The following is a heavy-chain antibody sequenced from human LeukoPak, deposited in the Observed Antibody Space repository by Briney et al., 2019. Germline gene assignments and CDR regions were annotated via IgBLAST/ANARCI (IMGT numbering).Heavy chain of an antibody. V-gene: IGHV1-8*01. CDR1: GYTFTSYD. D-gene: IGHD6-13*01. Sequence: GASVKVSCKASGYTFTSYDINWVRQATGQGLEWMGWMNPNSGNTGYAQKFQGRVTMTRNTSISTAYMELSGLRSEDTAVYYCARGFPRIAAAGTRWFDPWGQGTLVTVSS. J-gene: IGHJ5*02. CDR2: MNPNSGNT. CDR3: ARGFPRIAAAGTRWFDP.